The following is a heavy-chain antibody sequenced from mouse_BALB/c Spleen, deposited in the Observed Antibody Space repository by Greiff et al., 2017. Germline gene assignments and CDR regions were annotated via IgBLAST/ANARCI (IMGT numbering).Heavy chain of an antibody. V-gene: IGHV5-9-4*01. CDR3: ASFITTATWFAY. D-gene: IGHD1-2*01. Sequence: EVKLVESGGGLVKPGGSLKLSCAASGFTFSSYAMSWVRQSPEKRLEWVAEISSGGSYTYYPDTVTGRFTISRDNAKNTLYLEMSSLRSEDTAMYYCASFITTATWFAYWGQGTLVTVSA. J-gene: IGHJ3*01. CDR1: GFTFSSYA. CDR2: ISSGGSYT.